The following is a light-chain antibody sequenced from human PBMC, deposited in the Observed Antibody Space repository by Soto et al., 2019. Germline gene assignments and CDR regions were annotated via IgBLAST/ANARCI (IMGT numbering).Light chain of an antibody. CDR3: QQYNKWPLT. CDR1: QSVSSN. V-gene: IGKV3-15*01. CDR2: GAS. Sequence: EILMTQSPATLYVSPGERATLSCMASQSVSSNLAWYQQKPGQAPRLLIYGASTRATGIPARFSGSGSGTEFTLTISSLQSEDFAVYYCQQYNKWPLTFGQGRLLENK. J-gene: IGKJ5*01.